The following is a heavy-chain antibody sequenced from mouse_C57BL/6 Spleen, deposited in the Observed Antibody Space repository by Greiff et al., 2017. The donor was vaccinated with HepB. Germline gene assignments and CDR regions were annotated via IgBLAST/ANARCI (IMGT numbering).Heavy chain of an antibody. D-gene: IGHD3-2*02. CDR3: TRGQLRPRAMDY. CDR1: GYTFTDYE. V-gene: IGHV1-15*01. Sequence: VQGVESGAELVRPGASVTLSCKASGYTFTDYEMHWVKQTPVHGLEWIGAIDPETGGTAYNQKFKGKAILTADKSSSTAYMELRSLTSEDSAVYYCTRGQLRPRAMDYWGQGTSVTVSS. J-gene: IGHJ4*01. CDR2: IDPETGGT.